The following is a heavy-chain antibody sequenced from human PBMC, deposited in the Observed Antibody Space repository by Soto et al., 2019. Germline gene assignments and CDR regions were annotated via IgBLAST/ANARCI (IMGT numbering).Heavy chain of an antibody. CDR2: IYYSGST. V-gene: IGHV4-31*03. J-gene: IGHJ6*02. D-gene: IGHD5-18*01. CDR1: GGSISSGGYY. Sequence: SETLSLTCTVSGGSISSGGYYWSWIRQHPGKGLEWIGYIYYSGSTYYNPSLKSRVTISVDTSKNQFSLKLSSVTAAGTAVYYCARDRGGYSYGLYYYYGMDVWGQGTTVTVSS. CDR3: ARDRGGYSYGLYYYYGMDV.